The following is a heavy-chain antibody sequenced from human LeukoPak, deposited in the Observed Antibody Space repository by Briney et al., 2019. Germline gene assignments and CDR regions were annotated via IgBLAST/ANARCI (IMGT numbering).Heavy chain of an antibody. V-gene: IGHV3-21*01. Sequence: GGSLRLSCAASGFTFSSYSMNWVRQAPGKGLEWVSSISSSSSYIYYADSVKGRFTISRDNAKNSLYLQTNSLRAEDTAVYYCARNIAVAGSDYWGQGTLVTVSS. CDR3: ARNIAVAGSDY. D-gene: IGHD6-19*01. J-gene: IGHJ4*02. CDR2: ISSSSSYI. CDR1: GFTFSSYS.